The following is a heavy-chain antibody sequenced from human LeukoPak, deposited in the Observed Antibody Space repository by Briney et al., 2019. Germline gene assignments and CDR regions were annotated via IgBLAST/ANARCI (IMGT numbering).Heavy chain of an antibody. CDR3: ARGGFYGSGSSFPYYFDY. CDR1: GFTFSSYA. Sequence: GRSLRLSCAASGFTFSSYAMRWVRQAPGKGLEWVTLFSYDGSSKYYADSVRGRFTISRDNSKNTLYLQMNSLRADDSAVYYCARGGFYGSGSSFPYYFDYWGQGTLVTVSS. V-gene: IGHV3-30-3*01. CDR2: FSYDGSSK. D-gene: IGHD3-10*01. J-gene: IGHJ4*02.